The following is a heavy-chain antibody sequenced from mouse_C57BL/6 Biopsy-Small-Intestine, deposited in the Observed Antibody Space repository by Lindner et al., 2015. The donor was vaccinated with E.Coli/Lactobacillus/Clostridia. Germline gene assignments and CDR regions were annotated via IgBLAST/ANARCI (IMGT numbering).Heavy chain of an antibody. Sequence: VQLQESGGGLVKPGGSLKLSCAASGFTFSDYGMHWVRQAPEKGLEWVAYISSGSSIIYYADTMKGRLTISRDNAKNTLFLQMTSLRSEDTAMYYCARDGSSYAMDYWGQGTSVTVSS. CDR1: GFTFSDYG. V-gene: IGHV5-17*01. CDR2: ISSGSSII. CDR3: ARDGSSYAMDY. D-gene: IGHD1-1*01. J-gene: IGHJ4*01.